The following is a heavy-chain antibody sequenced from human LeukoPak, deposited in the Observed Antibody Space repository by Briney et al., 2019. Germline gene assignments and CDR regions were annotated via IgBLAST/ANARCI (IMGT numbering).Heavy chain of an antibody. CDR2: IYYSGST. Sequence: SETLSLTCTVSGGSISSHYWSWIRQPPGKGLEWIGYIYYSGSTNYNPSLKSRVTISVDTSKNQFSLKLSSVTAADTAVYYCARVLWSAAGTGGFDYWGQGTLVTVSS. CDR1: GGSISSHY. D-gene: IGHD6-13*01. CDR3: ARVLWSAAGTGGFDY. V-gene: IGHV4-59*11. J-gene: IGHJ4*02.